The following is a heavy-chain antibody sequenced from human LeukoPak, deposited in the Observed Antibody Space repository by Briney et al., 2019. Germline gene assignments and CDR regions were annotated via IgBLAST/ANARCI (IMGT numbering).Heavy chain of an antibody. CDR1: RFTFSSYA. D-gene: IGHD5-12*01. CDR2: ISYDGSNT. Sequence: PGGSLRLSCAASRFTFSSYAMLWVRQLPGKGLEWVAIISYDGSNTYYADSVKGRFTISRDDSKSTLYLQMKNLRAEDTAVYYCAKDGAWLRFDDWGQGILVTVSS. V-gene: IGHV3-30*04. J-gene: IGHJ4*02. CDR3: AKDGAWLRFDD.